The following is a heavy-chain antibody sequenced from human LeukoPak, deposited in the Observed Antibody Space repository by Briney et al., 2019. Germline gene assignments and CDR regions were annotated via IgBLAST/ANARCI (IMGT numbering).Heavy chain of an antibody. CDR1: GFTFSSYA. CDR3: ARVYGSGSYYNGILDY. D-gene: IGHD3-10*01. J-gene: IGHJ4*02. V-gene: IGHV3-30*04. CDR2: ISYDGSNK. Sequence: GRSLRLCCAASGFTFSSYAMHWVRQAAGKGLEWVAVISYDGSNKYYADSVKGRFTISRDNSKNTLYLQMNSLRAEDTAVYYCARVYGSGSYYNGILDYWGQGTLVTVSS.